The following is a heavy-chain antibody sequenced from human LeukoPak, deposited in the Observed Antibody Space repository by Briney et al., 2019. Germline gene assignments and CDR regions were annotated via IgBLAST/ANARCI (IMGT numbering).Heavy chain of an antibody. Sequence: GESLQISCMASGYIFTNYWIGWVRQMPGKGLEWMGMINPGDTNISYNPSFQGQVTISADRSISTAYLQWSSLKASDTAMYYCARPRRAERDEDFWGQGALFSVSS. D-gene: IGHD1-1*01. CDR1: GYIFTNYW. J-gene: IGHJ4*02. V-gene: IGHV5-51*01. CDR3: ARPRRAERDEDF. CDR2: INPGDTNI.